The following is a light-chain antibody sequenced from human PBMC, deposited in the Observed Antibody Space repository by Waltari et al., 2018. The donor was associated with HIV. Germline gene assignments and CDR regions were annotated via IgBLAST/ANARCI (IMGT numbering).Light chain of an antibody. V-gene: IGLV2-11*01. CDR2: DVN. J-gene: IGLJ3*02. CDR3: CSYADDYTWV. Sequence: QSALTQPRPVSGSPGQAVTISCTGPSSDVGDYNYVSWYQQHPGKTPKLMIFDVNKRPSGVPDRFSGSKSGNTASLTISGLQAEDEADYYCCSYADDYTWVFGGGTKLTVL. CDR1: SSDVGDYNY.